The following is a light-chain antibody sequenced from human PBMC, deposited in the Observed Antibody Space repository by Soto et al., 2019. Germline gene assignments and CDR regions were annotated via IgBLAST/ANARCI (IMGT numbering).Light chain of an antibody. CDR3: QQYNNWPWT. CDR2: AAS. Sequence: DIQMTQSPSSLSASVGDRVTITCRASQSSDGYLNWYQQKPGKAPKLLVYAASSLEGGVPSRFSGSGYGTEFTLTISSLQSEDFAVYYCQQYNNWPWTFGQGTKVDIK. V-gene: IGKV1-39*01. J-gene: IGKJ1*01. CDR1: QSSDGY.